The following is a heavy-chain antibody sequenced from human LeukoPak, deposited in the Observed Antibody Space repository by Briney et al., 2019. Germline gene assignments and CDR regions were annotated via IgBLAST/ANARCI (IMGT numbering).Heavy chain of an antibody. V-gene: IGHV1-69*13. Sequence: ASVKVSCKASGYTFTSYGISWVRQAPGQGLEWMGGIIPIFGTANYAQKFQGRVTITADESTSTAYMELSSLRSEDTAVYYCARGRYCSGGSCFWAPPLFDYWGQGTLVTVSS. CDR1: GYTFTSYG. CDR2: IIPIFGTA. CDR3: ARGRYCSGGSCFWAPPLFDY. D-gene: IGHD2-15*01. J-gene: IGHJ4*02.